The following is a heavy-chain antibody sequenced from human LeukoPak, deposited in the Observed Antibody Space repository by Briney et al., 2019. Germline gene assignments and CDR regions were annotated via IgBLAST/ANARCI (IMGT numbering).Heavy chain of an antibody. Sequence: PGGSLRLSCAASGFTFSSYAMSWVRQAPGKGLEWVSAISGSGGSTYYADSVKGRFTISRDNSKNTLYLQMNSLRAEDTALYYCAKAGDSSGYSTPYFDYWGQGTLVTVSS. CDR3: AKAGDSSGYSTPYFDY. D-gene: IGHD3-22*01. V-gene: IGHV3-23*01. J-gene: IGHJ4*02. CDR2: ISGSGGST. CDR1: GFTFSSYA.